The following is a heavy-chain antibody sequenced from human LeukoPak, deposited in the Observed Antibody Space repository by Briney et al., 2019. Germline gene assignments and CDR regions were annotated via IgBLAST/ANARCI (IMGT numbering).Heavy chain of an antibody. CDR3: ARGRAEYQLPPDY. J-gene: IGHJ4*02. CDR1: GYTFTSYD. CDR2: MNPNSGNT. D-gene: IGHD2-2*01. Sequence: GASVNVSCKASGYTFTSYDINWVRQATGQGLEWMGWMNPNSGNTGYAQKFQGRVTITRNTSISTAYMELSSLRSEDTAVYYCARGRAEYQLPPDYWGQGTLVTVSS. V-gene: IGHV1-8*03.